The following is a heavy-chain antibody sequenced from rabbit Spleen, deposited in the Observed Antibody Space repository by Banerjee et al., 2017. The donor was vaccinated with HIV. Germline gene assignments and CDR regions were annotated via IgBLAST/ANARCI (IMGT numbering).Heavy chain of an antibody. CDR1: GFSFSDKAV. CDR2: IYAANGDTT. J-gene: IGHJ3*01. D-gene: IGHD4-2*01. Sequence: QEQLVESGGGLVQPEGSLKLSCTASGFSFSDKAVMCWVRQAPGKGPEWIACIYAANGDTTYYANWAKGRFTISKTSSTTVTLQMTSLTVADTATYFCARRAEGYGGALDLWGPGTLVTVS. V-gene: IGHV1S45*01. CDR3: ARRAEGYGGALDL.